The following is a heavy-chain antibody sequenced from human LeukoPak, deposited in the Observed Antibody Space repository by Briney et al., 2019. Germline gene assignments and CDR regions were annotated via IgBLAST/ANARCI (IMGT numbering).Heavy chain of an antibody. Sequence: PSETLSLTCTVSGGSISSSYWSWIRQPPGKGLEWIAYIHYSGSTNYTPSLQSRVTIYVATYTNQFQMKIRSVTATDTAAYSCARQYGGYSSFDYWGQGTLVTVSS. CDR3: ARQYGGYSSFDY. J-gene: IGHJ4*02. D-gene: IGHD4-23*01. CDR2: IHYSGST. CDR1: GGSISSSY. V-gene: IGHV4-59*08.